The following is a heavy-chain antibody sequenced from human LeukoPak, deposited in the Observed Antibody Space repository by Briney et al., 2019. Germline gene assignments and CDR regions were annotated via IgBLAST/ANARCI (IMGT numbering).Heavy chain of an antibody. V-gene: IGHV3-48*03. CDR1: GFTFSSYE. D-gene: IGHD4-23*01. Sequence: GGSLRLSCAASGFTFSSYEMNWVRQAPGKGLEWVSYISSSGSTIYYADSVKGRFTISRDNAKNTLYLQVDSLRPDDTAVYYCAKRDNGGDSGIDYWGQGTLVTVSS. CDR3: AKRDNGGDSGIDY. J-gene: IGHJ4*02. CDR2: ISSSGSTI.